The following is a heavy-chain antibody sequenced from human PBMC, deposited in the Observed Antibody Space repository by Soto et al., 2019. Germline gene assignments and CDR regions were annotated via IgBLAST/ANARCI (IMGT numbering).Heavy chain of an antibody. J-gene: IGHJ6*02. CDR1: GFTFSSYW. D-gene: IGHD6-6*01. V-gene: IGHV3-74*01. CDR3: ARDRGIGQLVPMDYGMDV. CDR2: INGDGSST. Sequence: EVQLVESGGGLVQPGGSLRLSCAASGFTFSSYWMHWVRQAPGKGLVWVSRINGDGSSTRYADTVKGRFTISRDNAKNTLYLQMSSLRAEDTAVYYCARDRGIGQLVPMDYGMDVWGQGTTVTVSS.